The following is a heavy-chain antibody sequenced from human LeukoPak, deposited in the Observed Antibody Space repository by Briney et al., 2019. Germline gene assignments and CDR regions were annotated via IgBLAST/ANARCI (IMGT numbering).Heavy chain of an antibody. Sequence: SETLSLTCTVSGGSISSSSYYWGWIRQPPGKGLEWIGSIYYSGSTYYDPSLKSRVTISVDTSKNQFSLKLSSVTAADTAVYYCARPALLVDDYGDYETEGDAFDIWGQGTMATVSS. CDR3: ARPALLVDDYGDYETEGDAFDI. D-gene: IGHD4-17*01. V-gene: IGHV4-39*01. J-gene: IGHJ3*02. CDR2: IYYSGST. CDR1: GGSISSSSYY.